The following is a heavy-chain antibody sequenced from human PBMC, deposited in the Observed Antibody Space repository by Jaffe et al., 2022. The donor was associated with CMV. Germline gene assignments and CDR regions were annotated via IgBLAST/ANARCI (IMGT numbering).Heavy chain of an antibody. Sequence: QVQLQESGPRLVKPSETLSLTCTVSGGSISGYYWTWIRQPPGKELEWVGYIYSSGSTTYNPSLKSRVSLSVDMSNNLFSVKLTSVTPADTAVYYCARHGSPYCGRDCYSSYRYFDLWGRGTLVTVSS. J-gene: IGHJ2*01. CDR2: IYSSGST. CDR1: GGSISGYY. V-gene: IGHV4-59*01. CDR3: ARHGSPYCGRDCYSSYRYFDL. D-gene: IGHD2-21*02.